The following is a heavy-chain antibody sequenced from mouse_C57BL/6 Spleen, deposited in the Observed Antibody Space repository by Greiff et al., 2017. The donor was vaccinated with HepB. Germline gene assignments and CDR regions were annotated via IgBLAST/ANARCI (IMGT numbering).Heavy chain of an antibody. D-gene: IGHD1-1*01. CDR1: GYTFTSYW. CDR3: SRDYYGSSSGYAMDY. CDR2: IYPGSGST. J-gene: IGHJ4*01. Sequence: QVQLQQPGAELVKPGASVKMSCKASGYTFTSYWITWVKQRPGQGLEWIGDIYPGSGSTNYNEKFKSKATLTVDTSSSTAYMQLSSLTSEDSAVYYCSRDYYGSSSGYAMDYWGQGTSVTVSS. V-gene: IGHV1-55*01.